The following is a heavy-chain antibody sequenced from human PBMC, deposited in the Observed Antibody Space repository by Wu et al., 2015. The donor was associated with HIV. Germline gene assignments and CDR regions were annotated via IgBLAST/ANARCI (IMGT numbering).Heavy chain of an antibody. CDR1: GGTFSSSA. J-gene: IGHJ3*02. CDR2: IIPLFETS. CDR3: ARVAGSSWYREFDM. Sequence: QVRLVQSGAEVKKPGSSVKVSCKASGGTFSSSALSWVRQAPGQGLEWVGGIIPLFETSHSAQKFRDRVTITADESTSTAYMELNSLTYADTAVYYCARVAGSSWYREFDMWGQGTMVTVSS. V-gene: IGHV1-69*12. D-gene: IGHD6-13*01.